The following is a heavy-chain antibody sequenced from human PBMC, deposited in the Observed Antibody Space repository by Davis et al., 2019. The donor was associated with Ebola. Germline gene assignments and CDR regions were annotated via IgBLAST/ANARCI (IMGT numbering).Heavy chain of an antibody. CDR3: AREEMTTIDY. D-gene: IGHD5-24*01. CDR1: GGPFSDYY. J-gene: IGHJ4*02. V-gene: IGHV4-34*01. CDR2: INHSGST. Sequence: MPSETLSLTCAVYGGPFSDYYWSWIRQPPGKGLEWIGEINHSGSTNYNPSLKSRVTISVDTSKNQFSLKLSSVTAADTAIYYCAREEMTTIDYWGQGILVTVSS.